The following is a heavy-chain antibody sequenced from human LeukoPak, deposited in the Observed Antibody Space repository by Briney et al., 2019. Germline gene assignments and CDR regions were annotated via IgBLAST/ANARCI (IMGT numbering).Heavy chain of an antibody. CDR2: INPNSGGI. CDR1: GYTFTDYY. J-gene: IGHJ4*02. Sequence: ASVKVSCTASGYTFTDYYIHWVRQAPGQGPEWMGWINPNSGGINYAQKFQARVTMTRDTSISTAHMELSRLRSDDTAVYYCARESYSSGPDTFDYWGQGTLVTVSS. V-gene: IGHV1-2*02. D-gene: IGHD6-19*01. CDR3: ARESYSSGPDTFDY.